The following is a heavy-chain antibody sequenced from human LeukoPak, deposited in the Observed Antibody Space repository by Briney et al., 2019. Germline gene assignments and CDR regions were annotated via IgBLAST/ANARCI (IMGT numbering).Heavy chain of an antibody. CDR3: TRGGPVAGTHKYFQH. V-gene: IGHV1-8*02. D-gene: IGHD6-19*01. Sequence: ASVKVSCKTSGYTFTSYYMHWVRQAPGQGLEWMGWMNPNNGNTDYAQKFQGRVTLTRNTSISTAYMELSSLRSEDTAVYYCTRGGPVAGTHKYFQHWGQGTLVTVSS. CDR1: GYTFTSYY. CDR2: MNPNNGNT. J-gene: IGHJ1*01.